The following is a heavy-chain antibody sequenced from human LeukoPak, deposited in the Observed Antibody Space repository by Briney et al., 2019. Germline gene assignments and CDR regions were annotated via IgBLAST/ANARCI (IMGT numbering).Heavy chain of an antibody. CDR3: ARPARGSIDY. D-gene: IGHD5-12*01. CDR2: MKQDESET. J-gene: IGHJ4*02. Sequence: PGGSLRLSCVASGFTFSSYWMSWVRQAPGKGLEWVATMKQDESETYYVDSVKGRFTISRDNARNSLSLQMNSLRAEDTAVYYCARPARGSIDYWGQGTLVTVSS. V-gene: IGHV3-7*01. CDR1: GFTFSSYW.